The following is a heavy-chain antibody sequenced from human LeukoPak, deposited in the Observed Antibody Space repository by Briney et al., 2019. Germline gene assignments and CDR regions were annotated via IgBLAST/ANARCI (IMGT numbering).Heavy chain of an antibody. J-gene: IGHJ4*02. CDR3: AAYGIAVSALDY. CDR2: IKLDGSEK. Sequence: GGSLRLSCAASGFTFSNYWMSWVRQAPGKGLEWVANIKLDGSEKYYVDSVKDRFTISRDNAKNSLYLQMNSLRAEDTAVYYCAAYGIAVSALDYWGQGTLVTVSS. V-gene: IGHV3-7*05. CDR1: GFTFSNYW. D-gene: IGHD6-19*01.